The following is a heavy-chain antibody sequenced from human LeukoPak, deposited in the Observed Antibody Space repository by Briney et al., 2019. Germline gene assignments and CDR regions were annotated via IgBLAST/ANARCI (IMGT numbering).Heavy chain of an antibody. J-gene: IGHJ3*02. Sequence: GGSLRLSCVTSGFTFSSYAMHWVRQAPGKGLEWVADIKQDGSEKYYVHSVKGRFTISRQNAKNSLFLQMNSLRAEDTAVYYCARHRSGGSQDDAFDIWGQGTMVTVSS. CDR1: GFTFSSYA. CDR3: ARHRSGGSQDDAFDI. V-gene: IGHV3-7*01. CDR2: IKQDGSEK. D-gene: IGHD2-15*01.